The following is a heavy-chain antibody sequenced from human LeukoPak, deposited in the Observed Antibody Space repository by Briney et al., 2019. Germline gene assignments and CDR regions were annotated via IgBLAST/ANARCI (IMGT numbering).Heavy chain of an antibody. CDR1: GFTFTGHN. J-gene: IGHJ4*02. Sequence: GGSLRLSCAASGFTFTGHNMNWVRQAPGKGLEWISFVSISSGTIYYADSVKGRFSISRDNAKSSLDLQMNSLRADDTAVYYCARVFLERLTSGYFDNWGQGTLVTVSP. V-gene: IGHV3-48*04. D-gene: IGHD3-3*01. CDR2: VSISSGTI. CDR3: ARVFLERLTSGYFDN.